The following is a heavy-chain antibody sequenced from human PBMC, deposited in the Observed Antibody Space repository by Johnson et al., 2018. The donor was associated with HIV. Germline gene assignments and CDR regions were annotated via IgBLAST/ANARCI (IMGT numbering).Heavy chain of an antibody. D-gene: IGHD3-16*01. CDR3: ARPSNGGVGADSFDI. CDR2: IKQDGSER. CDR1: GFTFSSYW. V-gene: IGHV3-7*05. Sequence: VQLVESGGGLVQPGGSLRLSCEASGFTFSSYWMSWVRQAPGKGLEWVANIKQDGSERYYVDSMKGRFTISRDNAKNSLYLQMNSLRAEDPAVYYCARPSNGGVGADSFDIWAKGQWSPSLQ. J-gene: IGHJ3*02.